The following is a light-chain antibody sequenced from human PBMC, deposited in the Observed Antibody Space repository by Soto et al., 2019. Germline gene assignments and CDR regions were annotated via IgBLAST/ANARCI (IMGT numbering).Light chain of an antibody. J-gene: IGKJ1*01. CDR3: QQYDNWLGT. V-gene: IGKV3D-15*01. CDR2: GAS. Sequence: EIVMTQSPATLSVSPGERATLSCRASQSVDSNLAWYQQTPGQAPRLLIYGASTRATGIPARFSGSGSGTEFTLTIGSLQSEDFVVYYCQQYDNWLGTFGQGTKVDIK. CDR1: QSVDSN.